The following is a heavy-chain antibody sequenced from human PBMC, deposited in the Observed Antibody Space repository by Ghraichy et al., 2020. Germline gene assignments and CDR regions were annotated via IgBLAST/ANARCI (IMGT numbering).Heavy chain of an antibody. J-gene: IGHJ6*02. D-gene: IGHD3-10*01. CDR2: ITSSGRSI. CDR3: ARGSRVVRFFYYDGMDV. CDR1: GFTLSSHS. V-gene: IGHV3-48*02. Sequence: GALRLSCVGSGFTLSSHSMNWVRQSPGKGLEWVSYITSSGRSIFYADSVKGRFTISRDNAQNSLSLQMNRLRDEDTAVYYCARGSRVVRFFYYDGMDVWGQGTTVTVSS.